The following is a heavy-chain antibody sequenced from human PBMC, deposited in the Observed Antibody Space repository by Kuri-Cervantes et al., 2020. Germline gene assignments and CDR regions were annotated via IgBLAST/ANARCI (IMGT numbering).Heavy chain of an antibody. CDR1: QFTFSEHW. Sequence: GESLKISCAASQFTFSEHWISWVRQAPGKGLEWVANIKQDGSEKYYVDSVKGRFTISRDNAKNSLYLQMNSLRAEDTAAYYCARDKGWFGNSNDYWGQGTLVTVSS. CDR3: ARDKGWFGNSNDY. V-gene: IGHV3-7*01. CDR2: IKQDGSEK. J-gene: IGHJ4*02. D-gene: IGHD3-10*01.